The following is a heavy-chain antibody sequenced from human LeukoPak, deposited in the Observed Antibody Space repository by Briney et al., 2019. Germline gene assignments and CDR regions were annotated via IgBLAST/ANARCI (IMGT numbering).Heavy chain of an antibody. CDR1: GYTFTSYY. Sequence: ASVNVSCKASGYTFTSYYMHWVRQAPGQGLEWMGIINPSGGSTSYAQKFQGRVTMTRDTSTSTVYMELSSLRSEDTAVYYCARDRSQYQLLAGGFDYWGQGTLVTVSS. V-gene: IGHV1-46*01. CDR2: INPSGGST. J-gene: IGHJ4*02. CDR3: ARDRSQYQLLAGGFDY. D-gene: IGHD2-2*01.